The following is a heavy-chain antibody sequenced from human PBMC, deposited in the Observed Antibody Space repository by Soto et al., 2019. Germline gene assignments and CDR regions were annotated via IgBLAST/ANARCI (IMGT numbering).Heavy chain of an antibody. Sequence: GSAVKVSCKAAGYTWTIYGSRWVGQAPGQGLGWMGIINPSGGSTSYAQKFQCRVTMTRDTSTSTVYMELSSLRSADTAVYSCASDAQGELLRALDSGAFDIWGHGTMVT. CDR2: INPSGGST. CDR3: ASDAQGELLRALDSGAFDI. J-gene: IGHJ3*02. D-gene: IGHD1-26*01. V-gene: IGHV1-46*01. CDR1: GYTWTIYG.